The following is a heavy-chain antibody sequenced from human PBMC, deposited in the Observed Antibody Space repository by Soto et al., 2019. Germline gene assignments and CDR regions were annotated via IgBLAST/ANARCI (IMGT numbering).Heavy chain of an antibody. V-gene: IGHV3-30*18. Sequence: GGSLRLSCAASGFTFSSYGMHWVRQAPGKGLEWVTVISNDGSNKYYADTVRGRFTISRDNSKNTLYLQLNSLRAEDTAVYYCAKDLGGLVYTFDYWGQGTLVTVSS. D-gene: IGHD6-19*01. CDR2: ISNDGSNK. J-gene: IGHJ4*02. CDR3: AKDLGGLVYTFDY. CDR1: GFTFSSYG.